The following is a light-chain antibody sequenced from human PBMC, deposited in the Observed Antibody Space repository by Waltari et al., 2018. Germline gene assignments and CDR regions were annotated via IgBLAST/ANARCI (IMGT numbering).Light chain of an antibody. J-gene: IGKJ1*01. CDR1: QSVSTK. CDR3: HQYSTTPWT. Sequence: EIVMTQSPATLSVSPGERSTLSCRASQSVSTKLTWYQQKPGQPPKLLIYWASARESGVPDRFSGSGSGTDFTLTITSLQAEDVAVYYCHQYSTTPWTFGQGTKVEI. CDR2: WAS. V-gene: IGKV4-1*01.